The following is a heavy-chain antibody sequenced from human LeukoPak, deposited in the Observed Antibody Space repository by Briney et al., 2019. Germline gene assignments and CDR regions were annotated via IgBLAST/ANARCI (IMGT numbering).Heavy chain of an antibody. J-gene: IGHJ6*03. CDR1: GFTFSSYS. Sequence: GGSLRLSCAASGFTFSSYSMNWVRQAPGKGLEWVSSISSSSSYIYYADSVKGRFTISRDNAKNSLYLQMNSLRAEDTAVYYCARASRNDFWSGYPYYMDVWGKGTTVTVSS. V-gene: IGHV3-21*01. CDR3: ARASRNDFWSGYPYYMDV. D-gene: IGHD3-3*01. CDR2: ISSSSSYI.